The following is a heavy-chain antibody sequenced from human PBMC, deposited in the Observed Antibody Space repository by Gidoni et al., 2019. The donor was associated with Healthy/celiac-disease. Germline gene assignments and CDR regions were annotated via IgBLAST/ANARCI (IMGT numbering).Heavy chain of an antibody. CDR3: ARDYRNSPARALTGTTSWYFDL. J-gene: IGHJ2*01. Sequence: QVQLQESGPGLVKPSETLTHTCTVSGGSISSYYWSWIRQPPGKGLKLIGYIYYSGSTNYYPSLKSRVTVSVDTSKTPFSLKLSSVTAADTVVYYCARDYRNSPARALTGTTSWYFDLWGRGTLVTVSS. V-gene: IGHV4-59*01. D-gene: IGHD1-20*01. CDR2: IYYSGST. CDR1: GGSISSYY.